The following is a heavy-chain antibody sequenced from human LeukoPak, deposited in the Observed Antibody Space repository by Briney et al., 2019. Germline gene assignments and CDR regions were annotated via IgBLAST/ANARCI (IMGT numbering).Heavy chain of an antibody. D-gene: IGHD3-22*01. CDR3: ARIRDSSGYFQSYYFGY. V-gene: IGHV4-4*09. Sequence: SETLSLTCTVSGGSIRSSYWSWIRQPPGKGLEWIGYIYASGSTDYNPSLKSRVTISVDTSDNHFSLKLSSVTAADTAVYYCARIRDSSGYFQSYYFGYWGQGTLVTVSS. CDR1: GGSIRSSY. CDR2: IYASGST. J-gene: IGHJ4*02.